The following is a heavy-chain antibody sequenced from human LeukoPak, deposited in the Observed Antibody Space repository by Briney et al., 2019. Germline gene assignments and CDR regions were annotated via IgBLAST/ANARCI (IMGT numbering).Heavy chain of an antibody. V-gene: IGHV4-59*01. CDR3: ARLFHDSSGYPFDY. CDR2: TYYSGSS. J-gene: IGHJ4*02. D-gene: IGHD3-22*01. CDR1: GGSMSSAY. Sequence: PSQTLSLTFTVSGGSMSSAYWSWIRQPPSKGLEWIGYTYYSGSSKCNPSLKSRVHISVHTSKNQFYLKVSSVTAADTAVYYCARLFHDSSGYPFDYWGQGTLVTVSS.